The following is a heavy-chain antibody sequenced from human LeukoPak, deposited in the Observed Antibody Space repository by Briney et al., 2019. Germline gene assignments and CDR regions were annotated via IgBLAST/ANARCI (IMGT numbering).Heavy chain of an antibody. CDR2: INPSGDGT. D-gene: IGHD1-14*01. J-gene: IGHJ5*02. CDR3: AKETPNTGWFDP. Sequence: ASVKVSCKASGHTFTTYYVHLVRQAPGQGLEWMGVINPSGDGTNYPQRFQGRVTLTRDTSTSTVYMELSSLRSEDTAIYYCAKETPNTGWFDPWGQGTLVTVSS. V-gene: IGHV1-46*01. CDR1: GHTFTTYY.